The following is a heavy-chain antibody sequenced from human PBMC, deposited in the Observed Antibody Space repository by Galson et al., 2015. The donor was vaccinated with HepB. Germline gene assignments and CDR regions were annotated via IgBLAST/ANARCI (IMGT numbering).Heavy chain of an antibody. V-gene: IGHV4-30-4*01. D-gene: IGHD4-17*01. Sequence: TLSLTCTVSGGSISSGDYYWSWIRQPPGKGLEWIGYIYYSGSTYYNPSLKSRVTISVDTSKNQFSLKLSSVTAADTAVYYCARVEDGLGWFDPWGQGTLVTVSS. CDR1: GGSISSGDYY. J-gene: IGHJ5*02. CDR2: IYYSGST. CDR3: ARVEDGLGWFDP.